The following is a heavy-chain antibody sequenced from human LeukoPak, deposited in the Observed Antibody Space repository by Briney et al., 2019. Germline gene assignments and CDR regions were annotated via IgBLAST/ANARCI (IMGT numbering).Heavy chain of an antibody. J-gene: IGHJ4*02. Sequence: GGSLRLSCEASGFTFSNYSMRWVRQAPGKGLEWVSSINSGGNYMYYADSMKGRFIISRDNAKNSLYLQMNSLRADDTAIYYCARDDGETTAWNYFDYWGQGTLVTVPS. CDR2: INSGGNYM. V-gene: IGHV3-21*01. CDR3: ARDDGETTAWNYFDY. CDR1: GFTFSNYS. D-gene: IGHD3-10*01.